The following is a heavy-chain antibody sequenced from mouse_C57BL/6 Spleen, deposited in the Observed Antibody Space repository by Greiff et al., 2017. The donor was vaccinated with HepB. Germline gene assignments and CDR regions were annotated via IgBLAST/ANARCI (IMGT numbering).Heavy chain of an antibody. J-gene: IGHJ3*01. CDR2: IYPGDGDT. CDR1: GYAFSSYW. Sequence: QVHVKQSGAELVKPGASVKISCKASGYAFSSYWMNWVKQRPGKGLEWIGQIYPGDGDTNYNGKFKGKATLTADKSSSTAYMQLSSLTSEDSAVYFCARAINDYGAYWGQGTLVTVSA. D-gene: IGHD2-4*01. CDR3: ARAINDYGAY. V-gene: IGHV1-80*01.